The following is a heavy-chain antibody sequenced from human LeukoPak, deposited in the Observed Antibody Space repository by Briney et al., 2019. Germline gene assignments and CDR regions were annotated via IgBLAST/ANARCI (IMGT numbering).Heavy chain of an antibody. CDR2: IYHTGST. Sequence: SETLSLTCTVSGGSISTYYWSWIRQPPGKGLEWLGYIYHTGSTKYNPSLKSRVTISVDTSKNQFSLRLSSVTAADTAVYCCVRHSGEIRWFDPWGQGTLVTVSS. CDR1: GGSISTYY. CDR3: VRHSGEIRWFDP. D-gene: IGHD1-26*01. J-gene: IGHJ5*02. V-gene: IGHV4-59*08.